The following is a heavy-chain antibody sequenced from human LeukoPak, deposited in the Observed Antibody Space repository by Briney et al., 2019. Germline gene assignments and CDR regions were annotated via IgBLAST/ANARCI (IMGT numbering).Heavy chain of an antibody. CDR2: VFHSGST. D-gene: IGHD1-7*01. J-gene: IGHJ4*02. Sequence: SETLSLTCAVSGGSVSMGNWWSWVRQPPGKGLEWIGEVFHSGSTDYNPPLESRVTMSVDTSKNQFSLTLTSVTAADTAVYFCARVSKLRGNYFFGLWGPGTLVTVSS. CDR3: ARVSKLRGNYFFGL. V-gene: IGHV4-4*02. CDR1: GGSVSMGNW.